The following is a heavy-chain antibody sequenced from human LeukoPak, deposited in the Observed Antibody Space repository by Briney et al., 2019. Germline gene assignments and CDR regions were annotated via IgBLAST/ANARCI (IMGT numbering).Heavy chain of an antibody. V-gene: IGHV1-69*04. Sequence: ASVKASCKASGGTFSSYAISWVRQAPGQGLEWMGRIIPIFGIANYAQKFQGRVTITADKSTSTAYMELSSLRSEDTAVYYCARQPDGYNSYYFDYWGQGTLVTVSS. CDR1: GGTFSSYA. CDR2: IIPIFGIA. J-gene: IGHJ4*02. D-gene: IGHD5-24*01. CDR3: ARQPDGYNSYYFDY.